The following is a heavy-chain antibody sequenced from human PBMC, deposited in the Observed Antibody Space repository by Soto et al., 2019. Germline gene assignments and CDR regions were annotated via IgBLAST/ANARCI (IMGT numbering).Heavy chain of an antibody. CDR1: GGSISSYY. V-gene: IGHV4-59*01. CDR2: IYYSGST. Sequence: SETLSLTCTVSGGSISSYYWSWIRQPPGKGLEWIGYIYYSGSTNYNPSLKSRVTISVDTSKTQFSLKLSPVTAADTAVYYCASARGSSWYKSKPFEYFQHWGQGTLVTVSS. CDR3: ASARGSSWYKSKPFEYFQH. D-gene: IGHD6-13*01. J-gene: IGHJ1*01.